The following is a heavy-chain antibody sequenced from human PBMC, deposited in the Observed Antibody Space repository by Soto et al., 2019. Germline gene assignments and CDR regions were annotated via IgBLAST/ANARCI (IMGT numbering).Heavy chain of an antibody. CDR2: INPNSGET. CDR1: GYTFTDYY. Sequence: ASVKISCKSSGYTFTDYYMYWVRLAPGQGLEWMGWINPNSGETNYPQKFQGRVSLTSDTSLSKAYMELTSLRSDDTAVYYCATMLYYYYALEVWGKGTKVTVFS. V-gene: IGHV1-2*02. CDR3: ATMLYYYYALEV. D-gene: IGHD3-16*01. J-gene: IGHJ6*04.